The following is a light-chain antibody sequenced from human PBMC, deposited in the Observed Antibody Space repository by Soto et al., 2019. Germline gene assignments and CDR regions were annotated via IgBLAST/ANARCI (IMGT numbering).Light chain of an antibody. CDR3: QQYYSTPPT. CDR2: WAS. J-gene: IGKJ3*01. V-gene: IGKV4-1*01. CDR1: QSVLYSSNNKHY. Sequence: DIVMTQSPDSLAVSLGERATINCKSSQSVLYSSNNKHYLAWYQQKPGQPPKLLIYWASTRESGVPDRFSGSGSGTDFALTISSLQAEDVAGYSCQQYYSTPPTFGPGAKVDIK.